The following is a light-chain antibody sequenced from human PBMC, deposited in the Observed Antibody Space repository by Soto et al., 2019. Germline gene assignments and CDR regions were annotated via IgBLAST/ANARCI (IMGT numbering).Light chain of an antibody. CDR1: STDVGGYNS. CDR3: NSYANSNKGV. Sequence: QSALTQPASVSGSPGQSITISCTGTSTDVGGYNSVSWYQHHPGKAPKLIIYEVSHRPTGVSNRFSGSKSGNKAPLTISGLQAEDEADYYCNSYANSNKGVFGTGTKVTVL. CDR2: EVS. V-gene: IGLV2-14*01. J-gene: IGLJ1*01.